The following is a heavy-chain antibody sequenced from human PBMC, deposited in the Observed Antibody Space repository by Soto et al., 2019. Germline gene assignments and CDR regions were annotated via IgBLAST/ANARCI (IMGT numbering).Heavy chain of an antibody. Sequence: ASVKVSCKASGGTFSSYAISWVRQAPGQGLEWMGGIIPIFGTANYAQKFQGRVTITADESTSTAYMELSSLRSEDTAVYYCARGLPHCRSTSCSAGGAFDIWGQGTMVTVSS. J-gene: IGHJ3*02. CDR1: GGTFSSYA. V-gene: IGHV1-69*13. CDR3: ARGLPHCRSTSCSAGGAFDI. D-gene: IGHD2-2*01. CDR2: IIPIFGTA.